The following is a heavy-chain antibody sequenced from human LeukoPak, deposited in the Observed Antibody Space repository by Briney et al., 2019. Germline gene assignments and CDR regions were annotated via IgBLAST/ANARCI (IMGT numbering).Heavy chain of an antibody. CDR2: INHSGST. Sequence: SQTLSLTCTVSGGSISSGGYYWSWIRQHPGKGLEWIGEINHSGSTHYNPSLKSRVTISVDTSKNQFSLKLSSVTAADTAVYYCARGDSSGYRYWGQGTLVTVSS. CDR3: ARGDSSGYRY. D-gene: IGHD3-22*01. J-gene: IGHJ4*02. CDR1: GGSISSGGYY. V-gene: IGHV4-31*03.